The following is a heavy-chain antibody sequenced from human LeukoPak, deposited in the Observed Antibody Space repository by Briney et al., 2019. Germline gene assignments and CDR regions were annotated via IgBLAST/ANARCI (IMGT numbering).Heavy chain of an antibody. V-gene: IGHV4-61*02. Sequence: SQTLSLTCTVSGGSISSGSHYWSWIRQPAGKGLEWIGRIYTSGSTNYNPSLKSRVTISVDTSKNQFSLRLSSVTAADTAVYYCARDNSYCSSTSCYYKWFDPWGQGTLVTVSS. CDR1: GGSISSGSHY. CDR2: IYTSGST. J-gene: IGHJ5*02. D-gene: IGHD2-2*01. CDR3: ARDNSYCSSTSCYYKWFDP.